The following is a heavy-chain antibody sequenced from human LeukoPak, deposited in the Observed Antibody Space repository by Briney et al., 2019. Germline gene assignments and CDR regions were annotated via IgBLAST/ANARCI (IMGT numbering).Heavy chain of an antibody. CDR3: ARDYYYDTSGHRSGYFDL. D-gene: IGHD3-22*01. Sequence: GASVKVSCKASGYTFTSYEINWVRQATGQGLEWMGRANPGSGNTGYAQKFQGRVTMTRDTSITTAYMELSSLRSEDTAVYYCARDYYYDTSGHRSGYFDLWGRGTLVTASS. CDR2: ANPGSGNT. J-gene: IGHJ2*01. V-gene: IGHV1-8*01. CDR1: GYTFTSYE.